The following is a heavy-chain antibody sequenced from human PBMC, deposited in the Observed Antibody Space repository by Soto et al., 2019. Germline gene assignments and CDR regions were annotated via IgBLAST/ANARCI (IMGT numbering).Heavy chain of an antibody. J-gene: IGHJ4*02. CDR3: ARYSGSDLGAPGAVSDC. CDR2: ISGYNDNT. CDR1: GFTFTGYG. Sequence: RASVKVSCKASGFTFTGYGITWVRQAPGQGLEWMGWISGYNDNTNYAQKVRGRVTMTTDTATRTAYMELRSLRYVDTAVYYCARYSGSDLGAPGAVSDCWGQRTLVTVSS. V-gene: IGHV1-18*01. D-gene: IGHD2-21*02.